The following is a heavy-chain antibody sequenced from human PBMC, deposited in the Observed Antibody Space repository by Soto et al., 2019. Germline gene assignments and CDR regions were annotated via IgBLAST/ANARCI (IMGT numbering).Heavy chain of an antibody. Sequence: EVQLLESGGGLVQPGGSLRLSCAASGFTFNNYAMSWVRQGPGKGLEWVSAISGGGGGTYYADSVKGRFTISRDNSKNTLYVQMNSLRAEDTAVDYCAKDDGAQTPDDYWGQGTLVTVSS. CDR1: GFTFNNYA. CDR3: AKDDGAQTPDDY. CDR2: ISGGGGGT. D-gene: IGHD4-17*01. J-gene: IGHJ4*02. V-gene: IGHV3-23*01.